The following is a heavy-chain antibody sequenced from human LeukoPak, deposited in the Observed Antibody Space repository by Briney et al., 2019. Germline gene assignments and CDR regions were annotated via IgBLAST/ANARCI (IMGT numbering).Heavy chain of an antibody. CDR1: GGSISSYY. D-gene: IGHD4-17*01. J-gene: IGHJ3*02. CDR3: ARGIERGVYGDYEAGEDAFDI. V-gene: IGHV4-59*12. Sequence: SETLSLTCTVSGGSISSYYWSWIRQPPGKGLEWIGYIYYSGSTKYNPSLKSRVTISVDTSKNQFSLKLSSVTAADTAVYYCARGIERGVYGDYEAGEDAFDIWGQGTMVTVSS. CDR2: IYYSGST.